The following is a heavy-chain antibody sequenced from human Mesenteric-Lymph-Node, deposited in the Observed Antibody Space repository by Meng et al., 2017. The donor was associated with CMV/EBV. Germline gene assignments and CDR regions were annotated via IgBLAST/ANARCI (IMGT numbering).Heavy chain of an antibody. V-gene: IGHV3-23*01. Sequence: GESLKISWAASGFTFSSHGMRWVRQAPGKGLEWVSGISTSGSSIYSAGSVKGRFTISRDNSKSTVYLQMNSLRAEDTALYYCVRILKLESSPGDSFDIWGQGTMVTVSS. D-gene: IGHD1-1*01. CDR2: ISTSGSSI. J-gene: IGHJ3*02. CDR1: GFTFSSHG. CDR3: VRILKLESSPGDSFDI.